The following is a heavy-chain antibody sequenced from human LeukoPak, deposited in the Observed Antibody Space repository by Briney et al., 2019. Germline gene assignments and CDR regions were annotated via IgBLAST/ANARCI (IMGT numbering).Heavy chain of an antibody. CDR3: ARVRSDYYDILTGTIDAFDI. V-gene: IGHV4-38-2*02. D-gene: IGHD3-9*01. J-gene: IGHJ3*02. CDR2: IYYSGST. CDR1: GYSISSGYY. Sequence: SETLSLTCTVSGYSISSGYYWGWIRQPPGKGLEWIGSIYYSGSTNYNPSLKSRVTISVDTSKNQFSLKLSSVTAADTAVYYCARVRSDYYDILTGTIDAFDIWGQGTMVTVSS.